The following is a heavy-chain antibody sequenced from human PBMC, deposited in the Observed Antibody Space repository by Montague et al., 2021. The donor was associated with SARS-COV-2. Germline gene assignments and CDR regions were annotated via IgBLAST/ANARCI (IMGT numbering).Heavy chain of an antibody. D-gene: IGHD5-24*01. J-gene: IGHJ4*02. CDR2: INHSGST. CDR3: ARVFPRWLQFDPYFDY. Sequence: SETLSLTCAVYGGSFSGYYWGWIRQPPGKGLEWIGEINHSGSTNYNPSLKSRVTISVDTSKNQFSLKLSSVTAADMAVYYCARVFPRWLQFDPYFDYWGQGTLVTVSS. CDR1: GGSFSGYY. V-gene: IGHV4-34*01.